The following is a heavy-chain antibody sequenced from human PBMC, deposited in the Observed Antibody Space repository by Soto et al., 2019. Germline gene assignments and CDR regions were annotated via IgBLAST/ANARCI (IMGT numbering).Heavy chain of an antibody. D-gene: IGHD3-10*01. CDR2: ISYDGSNK. CDR3: AKDGVRVLKTSAEVGYYYYYMDV. J-gene: IGHJ6*03. V-gene: IGHV3-30*18. Sequence: AGSPRLSCAASGFTVSSYGMPGARQAPGKGLEWVAVISYDGSNKSYADSVKGRFTISRDNSKNTLYLQLNSLRAEDTAVYYCAKDGVRVLKTSAEVGYYYYYMDVWGKGTTVTVSS. CDR1: GFTVSSYG.